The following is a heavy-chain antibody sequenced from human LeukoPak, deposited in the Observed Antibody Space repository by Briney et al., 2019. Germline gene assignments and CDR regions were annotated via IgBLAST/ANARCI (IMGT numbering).Heavy chain of an antibody. Sequence: SETLSLTCTVSGGSISSSSYYWGWIRQPPGKGLEWIGSIYYSGSTYYNPSLKSRVTISVDTSKNQFSLKLSSVTAADTAVYYCARFHHDFWSGYYPPRAFDIWGQGTMVTVSS. CDR2: IYYSGST. CDR3: ARFHHDFWSGYYPPRAFDI. V-gene: IGHV4-39*01. D-gene: IGHD3-3*01. J-gene: IGHJ3*02. CDR1: GGSISSSSYY.